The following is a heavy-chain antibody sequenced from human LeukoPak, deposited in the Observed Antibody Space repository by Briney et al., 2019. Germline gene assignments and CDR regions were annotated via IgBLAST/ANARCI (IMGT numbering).Heavy chain of an antibody. V-gene: IGHV3-21*01. CDR2: MSSSSRYI. J-gene: IGHJ4*02. D-gene: IGHD3-10*01. Sequence: PGGSLSLSCAASGFTFSSYSMNWVRQAPGEGLEWVSSMSSSSRYIYYADSVKGRFTISRDNAKNSLYLQMNSLRAEDTAVYYCARDLEWFGESLLHWGQGTLVTVSS. CDR1: GFTFSSYS. CDR3: ARDLEWFGESLLH.